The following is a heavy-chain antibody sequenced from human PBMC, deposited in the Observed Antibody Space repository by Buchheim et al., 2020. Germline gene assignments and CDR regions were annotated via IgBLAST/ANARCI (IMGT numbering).Heavy chain of an antibody. CDR1: GFTFSSYG. D-gene: IGHD3-22*01. CDR2: ISYDGSNK. CDR3: AKPYYYDSSGYYLFDY. Sequence: QVQLVESGGGVVQPGRSLRLSCAASGFTFSSYGMHWVRQAPGKGLEWVAVISYDGSNKYYADSVKGRFTISRDNSKNKLYLQMNSLRAEDTAVYYCAKPYYYDSSGYYLFDYWGQGTL. J-gene: IGHJ4*02. V-gene: IGHV3-30*18.